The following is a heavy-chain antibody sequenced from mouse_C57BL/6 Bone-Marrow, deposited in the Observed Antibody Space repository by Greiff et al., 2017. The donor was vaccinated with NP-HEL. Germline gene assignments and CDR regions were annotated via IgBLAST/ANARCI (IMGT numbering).Heavy chain of an antibody. CDR2: IYPGHSDT. J-gene: IGHJ3*01. V-gene: IGHV1-5*01. CDR3: TSDQGFAY. CDR1: GYTFTSYW. Sequence: VQLMQSGTVLARPWASVTMSCTTSGYTFTSYWMHWVKPRPGQGLEWLGAIYPGHSDTSYNQKFKGKAKLTAVTSASTAYMELSSLTNEDSAVYYCTSDQGFAYWGQGTLVTVSA.